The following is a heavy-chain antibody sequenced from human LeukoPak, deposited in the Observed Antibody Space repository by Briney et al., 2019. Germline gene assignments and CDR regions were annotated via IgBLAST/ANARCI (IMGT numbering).Heavy chain of an antibody. CDR2: ISGSGGST. CDR3: AKDKFNQPEGLFDY. V-gene: IGHV3-23*01. D-gene: IGHD2-2*01. J-gene: IGHJ4*02. CDR1: GXTFSSYA. Sequence: PGGSLRLSCAASGXTFSSYAMSWVRQAPGKGLEWVSAISGSGGSTYYADSVKGRFTISRDNSKNMLYLQMNSLRAEDTAIYYCAKDKFNQPEGLFDYWGQGTLVTVSS.